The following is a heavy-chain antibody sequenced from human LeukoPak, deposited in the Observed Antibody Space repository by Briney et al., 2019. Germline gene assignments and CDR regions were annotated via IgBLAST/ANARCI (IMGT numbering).Heavy chain of an antibody. V-gene: IGHV3-30*04. D-gene: IGHD5-24*01. CDR3: ARDKGVRLQLHSMDY. CDR1: GFTFSSYA. J-gene: IGHJ4*02. Sequence: PGGSLRLSCAASGFTFSSYAMTWVRQAPGKGLEWVAVISYDGSNKYYADSVKGRFTISRDNSKNTLYLQMNSLRAEDTAVYCCARDKGVRLQLHSMDYWGQGTLVTVSS. CDR2: ISYDGSNK.